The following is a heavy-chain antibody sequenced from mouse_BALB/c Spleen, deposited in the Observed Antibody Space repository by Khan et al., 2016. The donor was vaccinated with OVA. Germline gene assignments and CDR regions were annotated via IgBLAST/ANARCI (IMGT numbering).Heavy chain of an antibody. D-gene: IGHD1-1*01. J-gene: IGHJ2*01. CDR3: AGSRYYGISYFDY. CDR1: GYAFSGYW. Sequence: VQLQESGAELMKPGASVNISCKATGYAFSGYWVDWVKERPGHGLEWIGEILPGSGNTKYNEKFKDKATLTADTSSKTAYMQLSNLTSEDSAVYYCAGSRYYGISYFDYWGQGTTLTVSS. CDR2: ILPGSGNT. V-gene: IGHV1-9*01.